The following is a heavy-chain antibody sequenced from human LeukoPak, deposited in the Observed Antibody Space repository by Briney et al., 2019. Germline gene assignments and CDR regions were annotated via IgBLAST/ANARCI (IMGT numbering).Heavy chain of an antibody. D-gene: IGHD3-10*01. CDR3: ARVYVGDFYFDY. J-gene: IGHJ4*02. V-gene: IGHV4-39*07. CDR1: GGSISSSFYY. Sequence: SETLSLTCTVSGGSISSSFYYWGWIRQPPGKGLEWIGNIYNSGTTYYSPSLKSRVTISVDTSKKQFSLKLSSVTAADTAVYYCARVYVGDFYFDYWGQGTLVTVSS. CDR2: IYNSGTT.